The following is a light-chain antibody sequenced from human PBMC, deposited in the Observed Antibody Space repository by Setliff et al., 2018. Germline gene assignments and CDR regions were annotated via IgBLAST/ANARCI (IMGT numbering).Light chain of an antibody. CDR1: SSSIGSNT. Sequence: QSVLTQPPSASGTPGQRVTISCSGSSSSIGSNTVNWYQQLPGTAPKLLIYSNNLRPSGVPDRFSGSESGTSASLAISGLQSEDEADYYCAAWDDSLNGHVFGTGTKV. CDR3: AAWDDSLNGHV. J-gene: IGLJ1*01. CDR2: SNN. V-gene: IGLV1-44*01.